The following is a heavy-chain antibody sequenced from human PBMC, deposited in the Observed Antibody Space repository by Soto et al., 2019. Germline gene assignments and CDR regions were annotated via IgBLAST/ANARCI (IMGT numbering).Heavy chain of an antibody. Sequence: QVQLEASGPGLVKPSQTLSLTCSVSGGSIRSGGYFWTWIRQHPGKGLEYIGHIYSSGSTYYIPSVRTPLAMSPSTSKNHFSLNLASVTAADTALYFCARLNSGLYQSFDSWGQGALVTVSS. CDR1: GGSIRSGGYF. J-gene: IGHJ4*02. D-gene: IGHD2-8*01. CDR3: ARLNSGLYQSFDS. CDR2: IYSSGST. V-gene: IGHV4-31*01.